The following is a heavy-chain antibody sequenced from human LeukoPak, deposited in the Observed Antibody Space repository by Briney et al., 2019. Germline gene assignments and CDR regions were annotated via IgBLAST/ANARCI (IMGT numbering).Heavy chain of an antibody. CDR1: GFTFSSYW. V-gene: IGHV3-74*03. CDR2: IKTDGSST. CDR3: GRGFAVVPAGPMDV. D-gene: IGHD2-2*01. J-gene: IGHJ6*03. Sequence: GGSLRLSCAASGFTFSSYWMHWARQTPGKGLMWVSRIKTDGSSTTYADSVKGRFTISRDNAKNTLYLQMNSLRVEDTAVYYCGRGFAVVPAGPMDVWGKGTTVTVSS.